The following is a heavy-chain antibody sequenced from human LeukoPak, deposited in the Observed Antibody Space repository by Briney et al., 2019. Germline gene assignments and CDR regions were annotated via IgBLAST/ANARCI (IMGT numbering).Heavy chain of an antibody. Sequence: SETLSLTCTVSGGSISSYYWSWIRQPPGKGLEWIGYIYYSGSTNYNPSLKSRVTISVDTSKNQFSLKLSSVTAADTAVYYCARHLWIAAAGKGNWFDPWGQGTLVTVSS. CDR1: GGSISSYY. CDR3: ARHLWIAAAGKGNWFDP. CDR2: IYYSGST. D-gene: IGHD6-13*01. V-gene: IGHV4-59*08. J-gene: IGHJ5*02.